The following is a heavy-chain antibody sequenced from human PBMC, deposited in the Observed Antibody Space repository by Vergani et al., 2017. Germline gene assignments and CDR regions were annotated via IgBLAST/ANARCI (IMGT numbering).Heavy chain of an antibody. V-gene: IGHV4-59*02. J-gene: IGHJ4*02. D-gene: IGHD3-10*01. Sequence: QVKLQESGPGLVKPSETPSLTCPVPGASVNSYYWSWIRQPPGKGLEWMGYVSFRGDTLYDPSVKGRMTISRNTSNNPFSLYLTSVTAADTAVYYCSRSRIYYGAGSPDYWGQGTLVTVSS. CDR3: SRSRIYYGAGSPDY. CDR2: VSFRGDT. CDR1: GASVNSYY.